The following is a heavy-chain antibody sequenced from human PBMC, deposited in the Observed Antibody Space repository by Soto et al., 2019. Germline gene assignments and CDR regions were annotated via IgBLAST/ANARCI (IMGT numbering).Heavy chain of an antibody. CDR3: ARHKGAAHYDY. J-gene: IGHJ4*02. CDR2: IYYSGST. V-gene: IGHV4-59*01. D-gene: IGHD6-6*01. Sequence: SETLSLTCTVSGGSISSYYWSWIRQPPGKGLEWIGYIYYSGSTNYNPSLKSRVTISVDTSKNQFSLKLSSVTAADTAVYYCARHKGAAHYDYWGQGTLVTVSS. CDR1: GGSISSYY.